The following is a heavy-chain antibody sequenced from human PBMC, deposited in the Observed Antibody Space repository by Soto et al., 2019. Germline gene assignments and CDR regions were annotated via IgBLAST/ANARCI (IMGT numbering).Heavy chain of an antibody. J-gene: IGHJ4*02. D-gene: IGHD3-10*01. CDR1: GYTFTSYY. V-gene: IGHV1-46*03. CDR2: INPSGGST. Sequence: QVQLVQSGAEVKKPGASVKVSCKASGYTFTSYYMHWVRQAPGQGLEWMGIINPSGGSTSYAQKFQGRVTMTRDTSTSTVYMELSSLRSEDTAVYYCARERRFGLLWFGEFCEHPSDFDYWGQGTLVTVSS. CDR3: ARERRFGLLWFGEFCEHPSDFDY.